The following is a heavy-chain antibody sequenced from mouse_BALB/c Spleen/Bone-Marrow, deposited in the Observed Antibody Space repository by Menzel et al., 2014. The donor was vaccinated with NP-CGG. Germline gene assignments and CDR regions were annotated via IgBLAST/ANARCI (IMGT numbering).Heavy chain of an antibody. V-gene: IGHV5-6*02. CDR1: GFTFSNYG. J-gene: IGHJ4*01. CDR3: ARRDGGPMDY. D-gene: IGHD2-3*01. Sequence: EVKLVESGGDLVKPGGSLKLSCAASGFTFSNYGMSWVRQTPDKRLEWVATISSGGSYTYYPDSVKGRFTISRDNAKNTLYLQMSSLKSEDTVMYYCARRDGGPMDYWGQGTSVTVSS. CDR2: ISSGGSYT.